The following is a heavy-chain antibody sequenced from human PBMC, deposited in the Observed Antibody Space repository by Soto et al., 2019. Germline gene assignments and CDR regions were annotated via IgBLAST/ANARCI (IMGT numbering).Heavy chain of an antibody. D-gene: IGHD2-2*01. J-gene: IGHJ6*02. CDR3: ARDRATIVVVPAAHMDV. CDR1: GFTFSSYA. CDR2: ISYDGSNK. V-gene: IGHV3-30-3*01. Sequence: GGSLRLSCAASGFTFSSYAMHWVRQAPGKGLEWVAVISYDGSNKYYADSVKGRFTISRDNSKNTLYLQMNSLRAEDTAVYYCARDRATIVVVPAAHMDVWGQGSTVTVSS.